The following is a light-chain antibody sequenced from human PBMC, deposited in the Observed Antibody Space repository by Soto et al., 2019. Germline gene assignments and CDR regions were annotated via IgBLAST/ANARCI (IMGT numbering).Light chain of an antibody. Sequence: QLVLTQSPSASASLGASVKLTCTLSSGHSSYAIAWHQQRPEKGPRYLMKFNSDGSHSKGDGIPDRFSGSSSGAERYLTISRLQSEDEADYYRQTWDSGIGVFGGGTKLTVL. V-gene: IGLV4-69*01. CDR1: SGHSSYA. CDR3: QTWDSGIGV. CDR2: FNSDGSH. J-gene: IGLJ3*02.